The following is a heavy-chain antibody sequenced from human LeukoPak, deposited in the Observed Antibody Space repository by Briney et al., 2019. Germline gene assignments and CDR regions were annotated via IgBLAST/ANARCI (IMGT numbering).Heavy chain of an antibody. CDR2: ISAYNGNT. Sequence: ASVKVSCKTSGYPFTNYGITWVRQAPGQGLEWMGWISAYNGNTNYAQKLQGRVTLTTDTSTSTAYMDLRSLRSDDTAVYYCASRNSYSSSWYYDYMDVWGRGTTVTVSS. CDR1: GYPFTNYG. J-gene: IGHJ6*03. CDR3: ASRNSYSSSWYYDYMDV. V-gene: IGHV1-18*01. D-gene: IGHD6-13*01.